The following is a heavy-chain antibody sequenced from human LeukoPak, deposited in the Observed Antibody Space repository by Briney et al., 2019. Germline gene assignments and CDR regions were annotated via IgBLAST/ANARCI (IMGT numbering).Heavy chain of an antibody. CDR2: IYYSGST. CDR3: AREGIGGATREDY. Sequence: SETLSLTCTVSGGSISSGGYYWSWIRQHPGKGLEWIGYIYYSGSTYYNPSLKSRVTISVDTSKNQFSLKLSSVTAADTAVYYCAREGIGGATREDYWGQGTLVTVSS. V-gene: IGHV4-31*03. J-gene: IGHJ4*02. CDR1: GGSISSGGYY. D-gene: IGHD1-26*01.